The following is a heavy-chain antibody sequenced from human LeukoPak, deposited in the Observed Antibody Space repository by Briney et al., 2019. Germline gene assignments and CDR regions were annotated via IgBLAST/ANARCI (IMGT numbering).Heavy chain of an antibody. J-gene: IGHJ5*02. CDR3: ARIAGTTGGGFDP. V-gene: IGHV4-38-2*02. CDR1: GYSISSGYY. D-gene: IGHD1-20*01. Sequence: SETLSLTCTVPGYSISSGYYWGWIRQPPGKGLAWIGFIYHSGSTYYNPSLKSRVTISVDTSKNHFSLKLSSVTAADTAVYYCARIAGTTGGGFDPWGQGTLVTVSS. CDR2: IYHSGST.